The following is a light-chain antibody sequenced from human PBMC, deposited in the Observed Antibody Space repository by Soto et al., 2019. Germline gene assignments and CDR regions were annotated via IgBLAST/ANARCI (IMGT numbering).Light chain of an antibody. CDR1: QSISNX. J-gene: IGKJ4*01. CDR2: TAS. V-gene: IGKV1-16*01. CDR3: QQYNSYPRLT. Sequence: GDRVTITCRASQSISNXLDWXQXKPGXAXXLXXXTASSLQSGVPSRFSGSGSGTEFTLTISSLQPDDFATYYCQQYNSYPRLTFGGGTKVDI.